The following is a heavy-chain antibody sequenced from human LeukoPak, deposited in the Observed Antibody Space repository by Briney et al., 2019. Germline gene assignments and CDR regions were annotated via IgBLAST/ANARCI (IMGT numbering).Heavy chain of an antibody. CDR3: AKQYGGSGGDAFDI. CDR1: GFTFTNYG. D-gene: IGHD4-23*01. J-gene: IGHJ3*02. V-gene: IGHV3-30*02. Sequence: PGGSLRLSCAASGFTFTNYGMHWVRQAPGKGLEWVTFIRYDGTKTYYADSVKGRFTISKDNSRDTVFLQMNSLRVDDTAMYYCAKQYGGSGGDAFDIWGQGTMVTVSS. CDR2: IRYDGTKT.